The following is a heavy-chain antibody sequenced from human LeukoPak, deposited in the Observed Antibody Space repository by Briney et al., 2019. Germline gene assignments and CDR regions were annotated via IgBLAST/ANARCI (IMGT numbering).Heavy chain of an antibody. CDR3: ARGTKRLYRFDP. Sequence: SETLSLTCTVSGGSITSTTYYWGWIRQPPGKGLEWIGSIYFSGSTYYNPSLKSRITISVDTSKNQFSLKLNSVTAADTAVYYCARGTKRLYRFDPWGQGTLVTVSS. V-gene: IGHV4-39*01. J-gene: IGHJ5*02. CDR1: GGSITSTTYY. CDR2: IYFSGST. D-gene: IGHD1-7*01.